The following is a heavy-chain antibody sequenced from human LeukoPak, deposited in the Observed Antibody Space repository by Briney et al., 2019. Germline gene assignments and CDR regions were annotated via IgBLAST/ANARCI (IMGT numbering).Heavy chain of an antibody. J-gene: IGHJ4*02. CDR3: ARVWYDSSGYYHPFDY. V-gene: IGHV4-59*01. Sequence: PSETLSLTCTVSGGSISSYYWSWIRQPPGKGLEWIGYIYYSGSTNYNPSLKSRVTISVDTSKNQFSLKLSSVTAADTAVYYCARVWYDSSGYYHPFDYWGQGILVTVSS. CDR2: IYYSGST. D-gene: IGHD3-22*01. CDR1: GGSISSYY.